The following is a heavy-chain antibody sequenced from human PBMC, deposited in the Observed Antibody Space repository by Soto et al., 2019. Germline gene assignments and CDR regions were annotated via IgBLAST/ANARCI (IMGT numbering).Heavy chain of an antibody. J-gene: IGHJ3*02. CDR2: IIPLFGTT. V-gene: IGHV1-69*06. Sequence: QVQLVQSGAEVKKPGSSVKVSCKASGDTFSSYTITWVRQAPGQGLEWMGGIIPLFGTTYYAQKFHGRVTFTADTYTSTAYMELSSLTSEDRAVYYCARKVASSDDAFDIWGHGTMVTVSS. CDR1: GDTFSSYT. CDR3: ARKVASSDDAFDI.